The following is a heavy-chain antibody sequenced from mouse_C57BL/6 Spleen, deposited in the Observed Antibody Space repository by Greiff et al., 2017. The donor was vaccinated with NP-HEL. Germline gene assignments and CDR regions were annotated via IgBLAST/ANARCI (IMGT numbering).Heavy chain of an antibody. CDR1: GYSITSGYY. Sequence: EVQLVESGPGLVKPSQSLSLTCSVTGYSITSGYYWNWIRQFPGNKLEWMGYISYDGSNNYNPSLKNRISITRDTSKNQFFLKLNSVTTEDTATYYCARDYYDYDGFDYWGQGTTLTVSS. D-gene: IGHD2-4*01. J-gene: IGHJ2*01. V-gene: IGHV3-6*01. CDR3: ARDYYDYDGFDY. CDR2: ISYDGSN.